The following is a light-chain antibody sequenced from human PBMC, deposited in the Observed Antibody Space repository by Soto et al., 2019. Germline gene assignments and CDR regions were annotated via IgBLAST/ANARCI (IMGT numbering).Light chain of an antibody. CDR1: LTIGHS. V-gene: IGKV1-39*01. J-gene: IGKJ1*01. Sequence: DIQMTQSPSSLSASVGDRVTITCRASLTIGHSLSWFQQKAGKPPTLLIYGASALQIGVPARFRGSGSGTEFTLSINKMQREDFAPYYCQQTYNLPRTFGQGTKV. CDR2: GAS. CDR3: QQTYNLPRT.